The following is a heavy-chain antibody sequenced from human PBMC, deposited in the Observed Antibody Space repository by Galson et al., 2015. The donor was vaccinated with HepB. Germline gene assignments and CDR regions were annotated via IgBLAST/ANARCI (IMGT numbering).Heavy chain of an antibody. CDR3: ARASIAVQTSSLWY. Sequence: SLRLSCATSGFSFTGNYMSWLRQAPGKGLEWISYISSSGTTTYYAASVKGRFTISRDNAKRSVSLHMRGLSAEDTAVNYCARASIAVQTSSLWYWGQGTLGTVSS. CDR2: ISSSGTTT. J-gene: IGHJ4*02. CDR1: GFSFTGNY. D-gene: IGHD2-15*01. V-gene: IGHV3-11*01.